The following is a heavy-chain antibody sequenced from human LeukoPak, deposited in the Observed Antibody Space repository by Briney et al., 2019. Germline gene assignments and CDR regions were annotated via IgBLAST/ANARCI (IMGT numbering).Heavy chain of an antibody. D-gene: IGHD1-26*01. V-gene: IGHV4-59*01. Sequence: SETLSLTCTVSGGSISSYYWSWIRQPPGKGLEWIGYIYYSGSTNYNPSLKSRVTISVDTSKNQFSLKLSSVTAADTAVYYCARHIVGATLFDYWGQGTLVTVSS. CDR1: GGSISSYY. CDR3: ARHIVGATLFDY. CDR2: IYYSGST. J-gene: IGHJ4*02.